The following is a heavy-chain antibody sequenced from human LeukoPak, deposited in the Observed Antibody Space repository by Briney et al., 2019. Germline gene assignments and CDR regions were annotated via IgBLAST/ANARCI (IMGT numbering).Heavy chain of an antibody. J-gene: IGHJ4*02. Sequence: PSETLSLTCTVSGGSISSSSYYWGWIRQPPGKGLEWIGSIYYSGSTYYNPSLKSRVTISVDTSKNQFSLKLGSVTAADTAVYYCARSNRVVVAATHFDYWGQGTLVTVSS. V-gene: IGHV4-39*01. CDR3: ARSNRVVVAATHFDY. CDR1: GGSISSSSYY. D-gene: IGHD2-15*01. CDR2: IYYSGST.